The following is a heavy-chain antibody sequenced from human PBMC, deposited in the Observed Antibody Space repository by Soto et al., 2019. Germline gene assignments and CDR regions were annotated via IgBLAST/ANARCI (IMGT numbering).Heavy chain of an antibody. J-gene: IGHJ4*02. V-gene: IGHV3-30*18. CDR3: AKPRVGYYDRSGYYAFDD. D-gene: IGHD3-22*01. CDR2: ISYDGSNK. Sequence: QVQLVESGGGVVQPGRSLRLSCAASGFTFSSYGMHWVRQAPGKGLEWVAVISYDGSNKYYADSVKGRFTISRDSSKNTLDLHRNCLRADGTAVYYCAKPRVGYYDRSGYYAFDDCGQGTLVTVSS. CDR1: GFTFSSYG.